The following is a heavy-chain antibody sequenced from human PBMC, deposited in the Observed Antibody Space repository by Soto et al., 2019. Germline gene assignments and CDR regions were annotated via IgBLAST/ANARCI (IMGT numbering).Heavy chain of an antibody. J-gene: IGHJ3*02. CDR2: ISSSTTYI. D-gene: IGHD3-22*01. Sequence: EVQLVESGGGLVKPGGSLRLSCSASRFTFSSYTMNWVRQAPGKGLEWVSSISSSTTYIYYADSVKGRFTISRDNAKNSLYLQVNNLRAEDTAVYYCARDFDSSGYYGPVGAFDIWGQGTMVTVSS. CDR3: ARDFDSSGYYGPVGAFDI. CDR1: RFTFSSYT. V-gene: IGHV3-21*03.